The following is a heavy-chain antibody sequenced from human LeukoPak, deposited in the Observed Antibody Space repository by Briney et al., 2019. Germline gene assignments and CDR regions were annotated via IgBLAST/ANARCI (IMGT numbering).Heavy chain of an antibody. Sequence: PSETLSLTCAVYGGSFSGYYWSWIRQPPGKGLEWIGEINHSGSTNYNPSLKSRVTISVDTSKNQFSLKLSSVTAADTAVYYCARARRITMIVVVISPPYAFDIWGQGTVVTVSS. J-gene: IGHJ3*02. CDR1: GGSFSGYY. CDR3: ARARRITMIVVVISPPYAFDI. D-gene: IGHD3-22*01. V-gene: IGHV4-34*01. CDR2: INHSGST.